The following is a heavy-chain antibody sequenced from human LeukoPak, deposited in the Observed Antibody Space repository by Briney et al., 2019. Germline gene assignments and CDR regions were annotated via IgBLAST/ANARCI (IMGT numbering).Heavy chain of an antibody. CDR2: IYHSGST. J-gene: IGHJ5*01. Sequence: PSETLSLTCAVSGYSISSGYYWGWIRQPPGKGLEWIGSIYHSGSTYYNPSLKSRVTISVDTSKKQFSPKLSSVTAAYTAAYYCARKYSSSWGSDSWGQGTLVTVSS. CDR1: GYSISSGYY. CDR3: ARKYSSSWGSDS. V-gene: IGHV4-38-2*01. D-gene: IGHD6-13*01.